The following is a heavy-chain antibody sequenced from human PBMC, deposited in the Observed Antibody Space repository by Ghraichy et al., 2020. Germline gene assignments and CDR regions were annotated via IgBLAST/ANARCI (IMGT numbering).Heavy chain of an antibody. CDR3: VRPNAFWSPFFDY. D-gene: IGHD3-3*01. CDR2: IYWNDNN. CDR1: GFSLSTSGES. V-gene: IGHV2-5*01. Sequence: SGPTLVKPTQTLTLTCTFSGFSLSTSGESVGWIRQPPGKALEWLGFIYWNDNNQYSPSLNSRVTITKDTFRNQVVLTMTNMDPVDTATYFCVRPNAFWSPFFDYWGQGVLVTVSS. J-gene: IGHJ4*02.